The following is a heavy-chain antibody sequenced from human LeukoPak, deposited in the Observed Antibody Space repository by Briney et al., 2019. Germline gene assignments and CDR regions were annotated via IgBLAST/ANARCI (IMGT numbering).Heavy chain of an antibody. CDR3: ARGLSIGVTGGLTAFDI. D-gene: IGHD6-19*01. CDR1: GFTFRSYW. Sequence: GESLTPSCAASGFTFRSYWMHGLRHAPGGGRVGGARINSDGSSRSYAGSVKGRFTTSRDNPKNTLYLQMNSLRAEDTAVYYCARGLSIGVTGGLTAFDIWGQGTMVTVS. CDR2: INSDGSSR. J-gene: IGHJ3*02. V-gene: IGHV3-74*01.